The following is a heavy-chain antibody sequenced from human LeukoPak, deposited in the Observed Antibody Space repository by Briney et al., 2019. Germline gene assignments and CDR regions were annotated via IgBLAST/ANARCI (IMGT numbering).Heavy chain of an antibody. CDR1: GGSISTYY. Sequence: SETLSLTCNVSGGSISTYYWSWIRQPPGKGLQWIGYISDGGVTSYNPSLKGRVTISVDSPKNRFSLRLTSLTAVDTALYYCARHGGTLDYFDYWGPGSLVTVSS. CDR2: ISDGGVT. CDR3: ARHGGTLDYFDY. V-gene: IGHV4-59*08. J-gene: IGHJ4*02. D-gene: IGHD1-26*01.